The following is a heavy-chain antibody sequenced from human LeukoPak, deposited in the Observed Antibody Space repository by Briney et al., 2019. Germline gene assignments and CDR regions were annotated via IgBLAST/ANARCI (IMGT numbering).Heavy chain of an antibody. CDR3: ARSILPAANAIDY. V-gene: IGHV3-11*04. J-gene: IGHJ4*02. CDR1: GFTFCDYY. CDR2: MSSSGSTI. D-gene: IGHD2-2*01. Sequence: GGSLRVSCAASGFTFCDYYMNWIRQAPGKGLEWISYMSSSGSTISYADSVTGRLTVSRDNAKNSLYLQMNSLRAEDTAVYYCARSILPAANAIDYWGQGTLLTVSS.